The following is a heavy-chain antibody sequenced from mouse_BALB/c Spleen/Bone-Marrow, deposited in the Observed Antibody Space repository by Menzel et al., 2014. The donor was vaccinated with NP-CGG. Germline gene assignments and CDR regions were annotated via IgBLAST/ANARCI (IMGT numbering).Heavy chain of an antibody. Sequence: QVQLQQSGAELVTPGASVKLSCKASGYTFTTYWMHWVKQRPRHGLEWIGQVDPSDGYTNYSQMFKGKATLTVDKSSSTAYMQLSSLSSEDSAVYYCARGGDNFAWFAYWGQGTLVTVSA. D-gene: IGHD1-3*01. CDR3: ARGGDNFAWFAY. CDR1: GYTFTTYW. V-gene: IGHV1-69*02. J-gene: IGHJ3*01. CDR2: VDPSDGYT.